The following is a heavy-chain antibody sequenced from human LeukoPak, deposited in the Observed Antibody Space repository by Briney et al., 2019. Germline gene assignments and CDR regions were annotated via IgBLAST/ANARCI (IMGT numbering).Heavy chain of an antibody. V-gene: IGHV4-38-2*02. D-gene: IGHD3-22*01. Sequence: SETLSLTCTVSGYSISSGYYWGWIRQPPGKGLEWIGSIYHSGSTYYNPSLKSRVTISVDTSKNQFSLKLSSVTAADTAVYYCARDRESYYDSSGYNDAFDIWGQGTMVTVSS. CDR1: GYSISSGYY. CDR2: IYHSGST. CDR3: ARDRESYYDSSGYNDAFDI. J-gene: IGHJ3*02.